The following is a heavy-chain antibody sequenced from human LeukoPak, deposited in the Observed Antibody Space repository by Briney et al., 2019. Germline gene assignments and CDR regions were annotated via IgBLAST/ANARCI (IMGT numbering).Heavy chain of an antibody. Sequence: PGGSLRLSCAASGFTFSSYAMSWVRQAPGKGLEWVSAITGSGVSTYYADSVEGRFTISRDNSKNTLYLQMDSLRAEDTAVYYCASDLSTWFDWGQGTQVTVAS. V-gene: IGHV3-23*01. CDR2: ITGSGVST. CDR1: GFTFSSYA. J-gene: IGHJ4*02. D-gene: IGHD6-13*01. CDR3: ASDLSTWFD.